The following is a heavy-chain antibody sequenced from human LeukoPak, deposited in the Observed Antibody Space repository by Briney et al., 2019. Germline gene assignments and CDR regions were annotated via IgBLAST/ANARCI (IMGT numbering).Heavy chain of an antibody. CDR1: GFTFSSYG. Sequence: GGSLRLSCAASGFTFSSYGMHWVRQAPGKGLEWVAVISYDGSNKYYADSVKGRFTISRDNSKNTLYLQMNSLRAEDTAVYYCATKLSITIRDGFDIWGQGTMVTVSS. V-gene: IGHV3-30*03. D-gene: IGHD1-14*01. J-gene: IGHJ3*02. CDR2: ISYDGSNK. CDR3: ATKLSITIRDGFDI.